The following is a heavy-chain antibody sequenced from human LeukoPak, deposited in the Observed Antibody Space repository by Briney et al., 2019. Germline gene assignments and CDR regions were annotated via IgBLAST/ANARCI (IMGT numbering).Heavy chain of an antibody. Sequence: SETLSLTCTVSGGSISSSGYYWGWIRQPPGRGLEWIANIYDSGSTDYNPSLRSRVTISVDIPKNQFSLKVTSVIAADTAVYYCARGRAGDSSGWYGRTGFDYWGQGTLVTVSS. D-gene: IGHD6-19*01. J-gene: IGHJ4*02. V-gene: IGHV4-39*01. CDR3: ARGRAGDSSGWYGRTGFDY. CDR1: GGSISSSGYY. CDR2: IYDSGST.